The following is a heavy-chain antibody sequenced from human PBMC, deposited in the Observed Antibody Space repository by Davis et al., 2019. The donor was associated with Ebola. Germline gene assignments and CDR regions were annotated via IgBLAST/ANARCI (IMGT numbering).Heavy chain of an antibody. J-gene: IGHJ2*01. V-gene: IGHV3-53*01. CDR2: IFSGGST. D-gene: IGHD6-6*01. CDR3: ATTSIESRGSYWYFDL. CDR1: GFTVSDNY. Sequence: GESLKISCAASGFTVSDNYMSWVRQAPGKGLEWVSVIFSGGSTHYADSVKGRFTISRDNSKNTLYLQLNSLRAEDTAVYYCATTSIESRGSYWYFDLWGRGTPVTVSS.